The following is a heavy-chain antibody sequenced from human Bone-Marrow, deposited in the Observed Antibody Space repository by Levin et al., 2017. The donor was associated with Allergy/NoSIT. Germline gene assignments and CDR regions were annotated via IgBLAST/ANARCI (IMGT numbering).Heavy chain of an antibody. CDR3: ARDPEFSAFDI. CDR2: INEDGSIY. CDR1: GFSFSTTW. J-gene: IGHJ3*02. Sequence: PGGSLRLSCIASGFSFSTTWMTWVRQDPGKGLEFVANINEDGSIYNYVDSVKGRFTISRDNARNSFFMQLNSLKVEDTAVYYCARDPEFSAFDIWGQGAMVIVSS. V-gene: IGHV3-7*01.